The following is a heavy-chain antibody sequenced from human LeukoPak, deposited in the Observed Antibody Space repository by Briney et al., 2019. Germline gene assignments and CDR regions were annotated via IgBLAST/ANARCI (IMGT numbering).Heavy chain of an antibody. Sequence: GGSLRLSCAASGFTFSSYSMNWVRQAQGKGLEWVSSISSSSSYIYYADSVKGRFTTSRDNAKNSLYLQMNSLRAEDTAVYYCARDPTWDYYGMDVWGQGTTVTVSS. CDR1: GFTFSSYS. J-gene: IGHJ6*02. CDR2: ISSSSSYI. D-gene: IGHD2/OR15-2a*01. V-gene: IGHV3-21*01. CDR3: ARDPTWDYYGMDV.